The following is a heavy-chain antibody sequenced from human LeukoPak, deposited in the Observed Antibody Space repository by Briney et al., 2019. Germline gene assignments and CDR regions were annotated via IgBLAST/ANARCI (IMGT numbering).Heavy chain of an antibody. V-gene: IGHV1-18*01. CDR2: ISAYNGNT. CDR3: ARAGYSYGYLGYFDY. D-gene: IGHD5-18*01. Sequence: ASVKVSCKASGYTFNIYSIAWVRQAPGQGLEWMGWISAYNGNTKYAPKFQGRVTMTTDTSTSTAYMELRSLRSDDTAVYYCARAGYSYGYLGYFDYWGQGTLVTVSS. J-gene: IGHJ4*02. CDR1: GYTFNIYS.